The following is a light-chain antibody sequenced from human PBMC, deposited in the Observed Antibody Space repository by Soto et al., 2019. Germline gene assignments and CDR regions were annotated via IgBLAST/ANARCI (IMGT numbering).Light chain of an antibody. V-gene: IGLV2-14*01. CDR3: SSYTSSSTLVV. CDR1: SSDVGGYNY. J-gene: IGLJ2*01. Sequence: QSALTQPASVSGSPGQSITISCTGTSSDVGGYNYVSWYQQHPGKAPKLMIYDVSNRPSGVSNRFSGSKSGNTASLTISGFQAEDEAGYYCSSYTSSSTLVVFGGGTKFTVL. CDR2: DVS.